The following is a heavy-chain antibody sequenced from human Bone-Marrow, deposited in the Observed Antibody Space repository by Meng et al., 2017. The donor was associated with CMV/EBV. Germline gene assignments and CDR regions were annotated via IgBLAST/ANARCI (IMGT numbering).Heavy chain of an antibody. V-gene: IGHV3-23*03. J-gene: IGHJ5*02. CDR2: IYSGGSST. D-gene: IGHD3-3*01. CDR3: AKDASFWSGFNWFDP. CDR1: GFTFSSYA. Sequence: GESLKISCAASGFTFSSYAMSWVRQAPGKGLEWVSVIYSGGSSTYYADSVKGRFTISRDNSKNTLYLQMNSLRAEDTAVYYCAKDASFWSGFNWFDPWGQGTLVTDSS.